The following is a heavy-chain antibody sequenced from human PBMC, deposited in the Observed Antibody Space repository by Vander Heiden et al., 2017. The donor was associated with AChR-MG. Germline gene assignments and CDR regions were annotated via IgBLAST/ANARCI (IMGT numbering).Heavy chain of an antibody. J-gene: IGHJ4*02. CDR3: TKGSRLRFFDWVFDY. D-gene: IGHD3-9*01. CDR1: GLTSGDYA. V-gene: IGHV3-9*02. CDR2: ISWNGGSS. Sequence: EVQLVESGGGFVQPGRSLRLSCAASGLTSGDYAMHWVRHAPGKGLEWVAGISWNGGSSGYADSVQGRFTISRDIADRFLYLQMNNLRVEDTALYYCTKGSRLRFFDWVFDYWGQGTLVTVSS.